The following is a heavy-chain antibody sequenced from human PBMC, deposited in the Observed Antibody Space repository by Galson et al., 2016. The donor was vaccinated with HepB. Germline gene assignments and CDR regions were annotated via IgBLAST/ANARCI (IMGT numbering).Heavy chain of an antibody. CDR2: INTDTGSP. D-gene: IGHD3-22*01. CDR1: GYSFSNFA. J-gene: IGHJ5*02. CDR3: ARVGNSSGYPWFDP. V-gene: IGHV7-4-1*02. Sequence: SVKVSCKASGYSFSNFAINWVRQAPGQGLEWMGWINTDTGSPTYAQGFTGRFVLSLDTSVSTTYLQISSLKAEDTAMYYCARVGNSSGYPWFDPWGQGTLVTVSS.